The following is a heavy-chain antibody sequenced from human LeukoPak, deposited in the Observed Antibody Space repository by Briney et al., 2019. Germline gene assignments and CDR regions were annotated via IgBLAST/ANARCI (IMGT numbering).Heavy chain of an antibody. Sequence: SETLSLTCTVSGGSISSISYYWGWIRQPPGKGLDWIGSISYSGSTYYNPSLKSRVTISLDTSKNQFSLKLTSVTAADTAVYYCARDAGPGAAQFDYWGQGTLVTVSS. J-gene: IGHJ4*02. V-gene: IGHV4-39*07. D-gene: IGHD4-17*01. CDR3: ARDAGPGAAQFDY. CDR1: GGSISSISYY. CDR2: ISYSGST.